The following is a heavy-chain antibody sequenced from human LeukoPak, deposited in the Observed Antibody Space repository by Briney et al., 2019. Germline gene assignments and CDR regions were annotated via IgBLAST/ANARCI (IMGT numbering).Heavy chain of an antibody. CDR1: GFTFSRYV. CDR2: ISGSGGST. V-gene: IGHV3-23*01. J-gene: IGHJ4*02. Sequence: GGSLRLSCAASGFTFSRYVMSWVRQSPGRGLEWVSTISGSGGSTYYADSVKGRFTISRDNSKNTLYLQMNSLRAEDTAVYYRAKSYYDYVWVSFDYWGQGTLVTVSS. CDR3: AKSYYDYVWVSFDY. D-gene: IGHD3-16*01.